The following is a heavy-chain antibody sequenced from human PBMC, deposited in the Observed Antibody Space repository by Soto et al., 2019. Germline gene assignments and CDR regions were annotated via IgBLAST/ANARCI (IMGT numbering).Heavy chain of an antibody. CDR3: AREVLTGSNFYYGMDV. J-gene: IGHJ6*02. D-gene: IGHD3-9*01. CDR2: ISDDGRNT. V-gene: IGHV3-30*04. CDR1: GFSFSSYS. Sequence: QVQLEESGGGVVQPGRYLRLSCAASGFSFSSYSMHWVRQAPGKGLEWVAVISDDGRNTHYADSVKGRFTISRDSSKNTLFVQMNSLRTEDTAVYYCAREVLTGSNFYYGMDVWGQGTTVTVSS.